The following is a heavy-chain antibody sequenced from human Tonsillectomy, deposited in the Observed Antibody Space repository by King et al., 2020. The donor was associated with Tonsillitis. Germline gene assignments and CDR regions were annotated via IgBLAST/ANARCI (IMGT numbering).Heavy chain of an antibody. D-gene: IGHD3-10*01. Sequence: VQLVESGGGLVQPGGSLRLSCAASGFTFSSYSMNWVRQAPGKGLEWVSYISGSSSTIYYADSVKGRFTISRDNAKNSLYLQMNSLRAEDTAVYYCARGDGWCFGELFQGGATRFDYWGQGTLVTVSS. CDR1: GFTFSSYS. J-gene: IGHJ4*02. CDR2: ISGSSSTI. CDR3: ARGDGWCFGELFQGGATRFDY. V-gene: IGHV3-48*01.